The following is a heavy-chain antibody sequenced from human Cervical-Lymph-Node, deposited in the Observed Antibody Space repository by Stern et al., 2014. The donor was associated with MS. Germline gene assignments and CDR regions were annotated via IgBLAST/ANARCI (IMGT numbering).Heavy chain of an antibody. CDR1: GFSLSTSGVG. V-gene: IGHV2-5*02. D-gene: IGHD5-12*01. CDR3: AHRPEWLRFFDY. CDR2: IYWDNDK. Sequence: EYGPTLVKPTQTLTLTCTFSGFSLSTSGVGVGWIRQPPGKALEWLALIYWDNDKHSSPSLKSRLTITKDTSKNQVVLTMTNMDPVDTATYCCAHRPEWLRFFDYWGQGTLVTVSS. J-gene: IGHJ4*02.